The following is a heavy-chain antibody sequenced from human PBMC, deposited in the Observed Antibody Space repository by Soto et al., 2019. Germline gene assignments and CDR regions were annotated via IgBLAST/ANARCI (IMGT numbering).Heavy chain of an antibody. D-gene: IGHD7-27*01. CDR2: IHPSGST. CDR1: GGSLSNYY. CDR3: ARGLDQYKLGNV. J-gene: IGHJ6*02. Sequence: QVQLQQWGAGLLKPSETLSLTCAVYGGSLSNYYWSWIRQSPGKGLEWIGEIHPSGSTDYNPSLKSRVTISVDTSKNQFSLKLTSVTAADTTISFCARGLDQYKLGNVWGPGTTVTVSS. V-gene: IGHV4-34*01.